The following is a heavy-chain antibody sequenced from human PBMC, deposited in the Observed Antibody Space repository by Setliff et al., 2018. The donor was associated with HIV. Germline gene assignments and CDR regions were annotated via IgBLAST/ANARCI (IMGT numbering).Heavy chain of an antibody. V-gene: IGHV1-18*01. CDR1: GYTFINYH. CDR2: ISASSVNT. J-gene: IGHJ4*02. CDR3: ARAYDVLTGYFDY. D-gene: IGHD3-9*01. Sequence: ASVKVSCKASGYTFINYHITWVRQAPGQGLEWVGSISASSVNTNYTQGRVTMTTDTSTSTAYMELRSLRSDDTAVYYCARAYDVLTGYFDYWGQGTLVTVSS.